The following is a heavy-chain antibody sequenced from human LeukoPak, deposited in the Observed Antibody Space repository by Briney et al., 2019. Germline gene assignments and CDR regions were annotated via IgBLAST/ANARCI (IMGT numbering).Heavy chain of an antibody. CDR3: ARDSSPRYSGYDWVY. D-gene: IGHD5-12*01. V-gene: IGHV3-7*01. Sequence: GGSLRLSCTVSGFAFSDYWMSWVRQAPGKGLKWLTNINQDGSHTSYVDSVRGRFTVSRDNAKNSLYLQMNSLRADDTAVYYCARDSSPRYSGYDWVYWGRGTLVTVSS. CDR1: GFAFSDYW. CDR2: INQDGSHT. J-gene: IGHJ4*02.